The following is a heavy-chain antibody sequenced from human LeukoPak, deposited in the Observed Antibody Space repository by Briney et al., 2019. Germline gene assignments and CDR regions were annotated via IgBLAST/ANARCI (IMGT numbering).Heavy chain of an antibody. Sequence: PGGSLRLSCAASGFTFSSYEMNWVRQAPGKGLEWVSAISDSGGSTFYADSVKGRFTISRDNSKNTLYLQMNSLRAEDTAIYYCAKDQMVEPVSGDYWGQGTLVTVSS. CDR2: ISDSGGST. CDR3: AKDQMVEPVSGDY. CDR1: GFTFSSYE. D-gene: IGHD1-1*01. J-gene: IGHJ4*02. V-gene: IGHV3-23*01.